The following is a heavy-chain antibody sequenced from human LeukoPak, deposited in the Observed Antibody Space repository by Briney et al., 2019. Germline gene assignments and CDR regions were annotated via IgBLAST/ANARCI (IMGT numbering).Heavy chain of an antibody. CDR2: IYYSGST. Sequence: SETLSLTCTVSGGSISSYYWSWIRQPPGKGLEWLGYIYYSGSTNYNTSLKSRVTISVDTSKNQFSLKLSSVTAADTAVYYCARIVVVPAADLYYFDYWGQGTLVTVSS. CDR3: ARIVVVPAADLYYFDY. J-gene: IGHJ4*02. V-gene: IGHV4-59*01. CDR1: GGSISSYY. D-gene: IGHD2-2*01.